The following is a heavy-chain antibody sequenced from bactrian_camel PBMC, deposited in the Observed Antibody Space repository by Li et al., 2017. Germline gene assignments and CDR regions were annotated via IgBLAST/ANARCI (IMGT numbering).Heavy chain of an antibody. CDR2: IDSDGGDT. D-gene: IGHD2*01. Sequence: QLVESGGGSVQPGGSLRLSCAASGFTFSSYLMAWVRQAPGKGLEWISSIDSDGGDTYYADSAKGRFTISRANAENTLYLQVNSLKTDDTAMYYCVSHLGGLWNYWGQGTQ. CDR1: GFTFSSYL. J-gene: IGHJ4*01. V-gene: IGHV3S6*01. CDR3: VSHLGGLWNY.